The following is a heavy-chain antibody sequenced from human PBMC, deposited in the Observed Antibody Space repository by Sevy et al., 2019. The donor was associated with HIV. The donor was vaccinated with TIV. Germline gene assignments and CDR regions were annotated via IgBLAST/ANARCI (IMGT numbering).Heavy chain of an antibody. CDR1: GFTFSYYG. J-gene: IGHJ5*02. V-gene: IGHV3-33*03. Sequence: GGSLRLSCVASGFTFSYYGMHWVHQAPGKGLEWVAVICYDGSNKYYADSVKGRFTISRDNSKNTLYLQMNSLRAEDTAVYYCAKDTRDCSGGTCYSAPLYNWFDPWGQGTLVTVSS. D-gene: IGHD2-15*01. CDR2: ICYDGSNK. CDR3: AKDTRDCSGGTCYSAPLYNWFDP.